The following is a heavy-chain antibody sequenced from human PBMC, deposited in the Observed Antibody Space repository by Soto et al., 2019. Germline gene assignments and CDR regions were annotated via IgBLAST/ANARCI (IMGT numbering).Heavy chain of an antibody. D-gene: IGHD2-15*01. CDR3: ARHGICSPADD. J-gene: IGHJ4*02. CDR1: VYTFTGYY. Sequence: ASVHRFCKASVYTFTGYYMPQVRQAPSEDLDWTGWTKPNSGGTNHAQKLQGRVTMHRDMYISTVYMELSRLSSDDTAVYYCARHGICSPADDWGQGTLVTVSS. V-gene: IGHV1-2*02. CDR2: TKPNSGGT.